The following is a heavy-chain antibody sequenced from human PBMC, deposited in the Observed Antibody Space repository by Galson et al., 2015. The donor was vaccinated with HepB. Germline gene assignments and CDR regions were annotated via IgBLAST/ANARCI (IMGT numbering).Heavy chain of an antibody. CDR3: ARDGGAASGTWYYFNF. CDR2: IWFDGSKT. D-gene: IGHD6-13*01. V-gene: IGHV3-33*01. J-gene: IGHJ4*02. Sequence: SLRLSCAASGFTFTNYGIHWVRQAPGAGLEWVAVIWFDGSKTNYAESVKGRFSISRDDSKNTVTLQMKSLRVEDTAIYYCARDGGAASGTWYYFNFWGQGTLVSVSS. CDR1: GFTFTNYG.